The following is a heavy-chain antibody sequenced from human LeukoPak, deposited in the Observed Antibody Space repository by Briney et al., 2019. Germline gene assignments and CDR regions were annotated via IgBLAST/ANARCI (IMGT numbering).Heavy chain of an antibody. V-gene: IGHV3-74*03. CDR2: INSDGSST. CDR3: TRAYQQHLINWFDP. Sequence: GGSLRLSCAASGFTFSSYGMHWVRQAPGKGLVWVARINSDGSSTTYADSVKGRFTISRDDAKNTLYLQMNSLRVDGTAEYYCTRAYQQHLINWFDPWGQGTLVTVSS. J-gene: IGHJ5*02. D-gene: IGHD6-13*01. CDR1: GFTFSSYG.